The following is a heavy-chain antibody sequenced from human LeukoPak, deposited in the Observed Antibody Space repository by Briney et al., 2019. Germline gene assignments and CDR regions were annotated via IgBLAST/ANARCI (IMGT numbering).Heavy chain of an antibody. Sequence: GGSLRLSCAASGFIFSSYVMTWVRQAPGKGLEWVSGISGSGDKTYYADSVTGRYTISRDNSKDTLYLQMNSLRADDTAVYYCAIGERFIDAFEFWGQGTMVTVSS. CDR2: ISGSGDKT. V-gene: IGHV3-23*01. CDR3: AIGERFIDAFEF. CDR1: GFIFSSYV. J-gene: IGHJ3*01.